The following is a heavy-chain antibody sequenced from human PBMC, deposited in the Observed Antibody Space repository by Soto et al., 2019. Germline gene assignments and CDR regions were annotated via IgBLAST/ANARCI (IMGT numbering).Heavy chain of an antibody. Sequence: PGGSLRLSCAASGFTFSSYGMHWVRQAPGKGLEWVAVISYDGSNKYYADSVKGRFTISRDNSKNTLYLQMNSLRAEDTAVYYCLAVGATPTLWDYWGQGTLVTVSS. CDR2: ISYDGSNK. CDR1: GFTFSSYG. CDR3: LAVGATPTLWDY. J-gene: IGHJ4*02. V-gene: IGHV3-30*03. D-gene: IGHD1-26*01.